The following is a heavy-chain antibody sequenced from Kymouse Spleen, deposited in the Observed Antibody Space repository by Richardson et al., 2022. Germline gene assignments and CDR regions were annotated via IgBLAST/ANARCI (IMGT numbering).Heavy chain of an antibody. V-gene: IGHV4-39*01. CDR3: AREDNWNYGGYYYYYGMDV. CDR2: IYYSGST. D-gene: IGHD1-7*01. Sequence: QLQLQESGPGLVKPSETLSLTCTVSGGSISSSSYYWGWIRQPPGKGLEWIGSIYYSGSTYYNPSLKSRVTISVDTSKNQFSLKLSSVTAADTAVYYCAREDNWNYGGYYYYYGMDVWGQGTTVTVSS. CDR1: GGSISSSSYY. J-gene: IGHJ6*02.